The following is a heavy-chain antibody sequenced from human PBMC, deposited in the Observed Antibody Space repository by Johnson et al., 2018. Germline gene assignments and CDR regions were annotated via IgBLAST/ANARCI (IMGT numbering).Heavy chain of an antibody. CDR1: GFTFSSYP. CDR2: ISSDGSNK. J-gene: IGHJ4*02. CDR3: ARGPSSGYSDY. V-gene: IGHV3-30-3*01. D-gene: IGHD3-22*01. Sequence: QVQLVEAGGGVVQPGRSLRLSCAASGFTFSSYPIHWVRQAPGKGLEWVAVISSDGSNKYYADFVKGRFTISRDNSNNTLYLLMNSLRDEDTAVYSCARGPSSGYSDYWGQGTLVTVSS.